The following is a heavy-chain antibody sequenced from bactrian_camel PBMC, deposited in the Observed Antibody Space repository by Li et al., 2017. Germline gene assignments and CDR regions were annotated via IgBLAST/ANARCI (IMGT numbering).Heavy chain of an antibody. J-gene: IGHJ4*01. D-gene: IGHD6*01. CDR3: AAGPWYTDEYKY. V-gene: IGHV3S40*01. CDR1: GFTFSSYG. Sequence: QLVESGGGLVQPGGSLRLSCAASGFTFSSYGMSWVRQAPGKGFEWVSAINSGGATTYYVDSVKGRFTISRDNTKNTVYLQMISLESEDTALYYCAAGPWYTDEYKYWGQGTQVTVS. CDR2: INSGGATT.